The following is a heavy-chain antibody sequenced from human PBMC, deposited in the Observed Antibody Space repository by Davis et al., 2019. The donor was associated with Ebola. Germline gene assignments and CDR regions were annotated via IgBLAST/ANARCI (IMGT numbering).Heavy chain of an antibody. CDR1: GGSFSGNY. J-gene: IGHJ4*02. CDR3: ARRTYSSGWYFDY. Sequence: MPSETLSLTCAVYGGSFSGNYWSWIRQTPGKGLEWIGEINDSGGTNYNPSLKSRVTISVDTSKNQFSLKVNSVTAADTALYYCARRTYSSGWYFDYWGQGILVTVSS. CDR2: INDSGGT. V-gene: IGHV4-34*01. D-gene: IGHD6-19*01.